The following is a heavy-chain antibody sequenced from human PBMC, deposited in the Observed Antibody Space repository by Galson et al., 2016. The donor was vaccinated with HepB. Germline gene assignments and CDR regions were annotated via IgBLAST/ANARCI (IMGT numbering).Heavy chain of an antibody. J-gene: IGHJ6*02. V-gene: IGHV1-18*01. CDR3: ARDGYTYGTYYYYGMDV. CDR2: ISAYNGNT. CDR1: GYTFTSYA. D-gene: IGHD5-18*01. Sequence: SVKVSCKASGYTFTSYAISWVRQAPGQGLEWMGWISAYNGNTNYAQKFQGRVTMTTGTFTSTANMELRNLRSDDTAVYYCARDGYTYGTYYYYGMDVWGQGTTVTVSS.